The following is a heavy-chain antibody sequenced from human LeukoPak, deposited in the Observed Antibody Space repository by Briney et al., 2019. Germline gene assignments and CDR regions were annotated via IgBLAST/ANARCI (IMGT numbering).Heavy chain of an antibody. CDR3: ATSKYSGSY. D-gene: IGHD1-26*01. V-gene: IGHV3-23*01. CDR1: GFTFSSSA. Sequence: GGSLRLSCAASGFTFSSSAMSWVRQAPGKGLEWVSSISGSGSGGSTYYADSVKGRFTISRDNSKNTLYLQMNSLIAEDTAVYYCATSKYSGSYWGQGTLVTVSS. CDR2: ISGSGSGGST. J-gene: IGHJ4*02.